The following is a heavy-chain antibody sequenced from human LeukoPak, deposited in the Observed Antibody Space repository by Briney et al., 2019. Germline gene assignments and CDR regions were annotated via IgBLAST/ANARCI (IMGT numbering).Heavy chain of an antibody. CDR3: ARVPSLTIRGLIFDY. Sequence: GASVKVSCKASGGAFSSYAISWVRQAPGQGLEWVGGIIPIFGTANYAQKFQGRVTITADESTSTAYMELSSLRSEDTAVYYCARVPSLTIRGLIFDYWGQGTLVTVSS. J-gene: IGHJ4*02. CDR2: IIPIFGTA. D-gene: IGHD3-10*01. V-gene: IGHV1-69*13. CDR1: GGAFSSYA.